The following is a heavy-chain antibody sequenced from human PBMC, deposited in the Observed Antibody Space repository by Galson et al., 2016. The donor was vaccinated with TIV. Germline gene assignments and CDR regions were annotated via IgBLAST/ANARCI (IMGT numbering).Heavy chain of an antibody. J-gene: IGHJ4*02. CDR2: IYPGDSDT. D-gene: IGHD5/OR15-5a*01. CDR3: TRQSTRSFDF. V-gene: IGHV5-51*01. CDR1: GYNFDTYW. Sequence: QSGAEVKKPGESLKISCKSSGYNFDTYWIVWVRQMPGKGLEWMWTIYPGDSDTRYSPSFQGQVTMSADKSINTAYLQCIRLKASDSALYYCTRQSTRSFDFWGPGTLVSVSS.